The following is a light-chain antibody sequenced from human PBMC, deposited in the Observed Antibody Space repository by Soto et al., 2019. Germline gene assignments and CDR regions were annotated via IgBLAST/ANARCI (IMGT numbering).Light chain of an antibody. J-gene: IGLJ3*02. CDR3: QSYDSSLSGWV. CDR2: GNS. V-gene: IGLV1-40*01. Sequence: QSVLTQPPSVSGAPGQRVIISCTGSSSNIGAGYDVHWYQQLPGTAPKLLIYGNSNRPSGVPDRFSGSKSGTSASLAITGLRAEDEADYYCQSYDSSLSGWVFGGGTQLTVL. CDR1: SSNIGAGYD.